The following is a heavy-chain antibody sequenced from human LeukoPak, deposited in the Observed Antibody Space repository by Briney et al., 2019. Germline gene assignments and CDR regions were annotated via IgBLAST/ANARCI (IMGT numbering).Heavy chain of an antibody. D-gene: IGHD3-16*02. V-gene: IGHV4-34*01. CDR2: INHSGST. Sequence: NTSETLSLTCAVYGGSFSGYYWSWIRQPPGKGLEWIGEINHSGSTNYNPSLKSRVTISVDTSKNQFSLKLSSVTTADTAVYYCASVPELSTTPNAYFDYWGQGTLVTVSS. CDR1: GGSFSGYY. J-gene: IGHJ4*02. CDR3: ASVPELSTTPNAYFDY.